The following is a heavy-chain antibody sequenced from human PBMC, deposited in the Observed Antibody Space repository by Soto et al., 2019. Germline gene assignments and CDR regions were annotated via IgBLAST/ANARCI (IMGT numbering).Heavy chain of an antibody. V-gene: IGHV4-38-2*01. CDR1: GYSISSGYY. J-gene: IGHJ4*02. CDR3: ARKSSSGWERFDY. CDR2: IYHSGST. Sequence: LSLTCAVSGYSISSGYYWGWIRQPPGKGLEWIGSIYHSGSTYYNPSLKSRVTISVGTSKNQFSLKLSSVTAADTAVYYCARKSSSGWERFDYWGQGTLVTVSS. D-gene: IGHD6-19*01.